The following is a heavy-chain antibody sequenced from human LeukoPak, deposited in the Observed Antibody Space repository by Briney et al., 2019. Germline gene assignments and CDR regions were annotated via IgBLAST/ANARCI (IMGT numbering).Heavy chain of an antibody. D-gene: IGHD3-22*01. V-gene: IGHV3-64D*06. CDR1: GFTFSSYA. CDR2: ISSNGDST. J-gene: IGHJ4*02. Sequence: GGSLRLSCSASGFTFSSYAMHWVRQAPGKGLECVSAISSNGDSTYYADSVKGRFTISRDNSKNTLNLQMSSLRAEDTAVYYCVKGLRYYDSSDTFDYWGQGTLVTVSS. CDR3: VKGLRYYDSSDTFDY.